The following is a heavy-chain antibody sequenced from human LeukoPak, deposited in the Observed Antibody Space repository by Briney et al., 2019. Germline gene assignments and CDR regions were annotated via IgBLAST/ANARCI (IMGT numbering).Heavy chain of an antibody. V-gene: IGHV4-59*01. CDR1: GGSISSYY. CDR3: ASFVGPYAFDI. Sequence: SETLSLTWTVSGGSISSYYWSWIRQPPGKGLEWIGYIYYSGSTNYNPSLKSRVTISVDTSKNQFSLKLSSVTAADTAVYYCASFVGPYAFDIWGQGTMVTVSS. D-gene: IGHD2-21*01. CDR2: IYYSGST. J-gene: IGHJ3*02.